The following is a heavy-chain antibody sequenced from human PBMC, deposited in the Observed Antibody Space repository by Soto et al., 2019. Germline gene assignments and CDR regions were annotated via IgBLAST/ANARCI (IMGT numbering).Heavy chain of an antibody. CDR1: GFTFSSYS. D-gene: IGHD1-26*01. CDR3: ARAPAITWDYYFDY. J-gene: IGHJ4*02. CDR2: IRSSSSTI. V-gene: IGHV3-48*01. Sequence: EVQLVESGGGLVQPGGSLRLSCTASGFTFSSYSMNWVRQAPGKGLEWVSYIRSSSSTIYYADSVKGRFTISRVNAKNSLYLQMNSLRAEDTAVYYCARAPAITWDYYFDYWGQGTLVTVSS.